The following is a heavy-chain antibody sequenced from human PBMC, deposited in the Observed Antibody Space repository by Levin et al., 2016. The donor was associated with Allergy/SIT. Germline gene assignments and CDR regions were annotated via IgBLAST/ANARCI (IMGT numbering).Heavy chain of an antibody. CDR3: AREWRGYSYGWSWFDP. CDR2: ISSSSSTI. J-gene: IGHJ5*02. V-gene: IGHV3-48*01. CDR1: GFTFSSYS. D-gene: IGHD5-18*01. Sequence: GESLKISCAASGFTFSSYSMNWVRQAPGKGLEWVSYISSSSSTIYYADSVKGRFTISRDNAKNSLYLQMNSLRAEDTAVYYCAREWRGYSYGWSWFDPWGQGTLVTVSS.